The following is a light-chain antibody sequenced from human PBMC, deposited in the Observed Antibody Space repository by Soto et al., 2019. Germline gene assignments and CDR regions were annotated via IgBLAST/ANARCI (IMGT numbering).Light chain of an antibody. CDR2: GAS. V-gene: IGKV3-20*01. J-gene: IGKJ2*01. CDR3: QLYGSSPPYT. CDR1: QSVSSNY. Sequence: EIVLTQSPGTLSLSPGERATLSCRASQSVSSNYLAWYQQKPGQTPRLLIYGASSRATGIPDRFSGSGSGTDFTLSISRLEPEEFAVYYCQLYGSSPPYTFGQGTNLEIK.